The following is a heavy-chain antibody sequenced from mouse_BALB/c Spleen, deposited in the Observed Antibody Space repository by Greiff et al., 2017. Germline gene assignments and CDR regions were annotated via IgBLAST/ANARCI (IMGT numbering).Heavy chain of an antibody. Sequence: EGQLVESGGGLVQPGGSLKLSCAASGFTFSSYTMSWVRQTPEKRLEWVAYISNGGGSTYYPDTVKGRFTISRDNAKNTLYLQMSSLKSEDTAMYYCARQDYGSPWYFDVWGAGTTVTVSS. CDR2: ISNGGGST. CDR1: GFTFSSYT. D-gene: IGHD1-1*01. J-gene: IGHJ1*01. V-gene: IGHV5-12-2*01. CDR3: ARQDYGSPWYFDV.